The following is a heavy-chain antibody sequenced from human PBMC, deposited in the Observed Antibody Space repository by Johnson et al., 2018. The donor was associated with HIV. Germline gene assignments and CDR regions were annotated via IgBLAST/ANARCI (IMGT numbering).Heavy chain of an antibody. Sequence: QVQLVESGGGVVQPGRSLRLSCAASGFTFSSYAMHWVRQAPGKGLEWVAVISYDGSNKYYADSVKGRFTISRDNSKNTLYLQMNSLRGDDTAIYYCQKHNFGNYVSRALDIWGQGTMVTVSS. V-gene: IGHV3-30*14. CDR1: GFTFSSYA. D-gene: IGHD4-17*01. CDR3: QKHNFGNYVSRALDI. CDR2: ISYDGSNK. J-gene: IGHJ3*02.